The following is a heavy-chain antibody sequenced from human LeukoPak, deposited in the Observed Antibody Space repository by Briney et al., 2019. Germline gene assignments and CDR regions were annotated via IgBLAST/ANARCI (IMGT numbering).Heavy chain of an antibody. V-gene: IGHV3-30*02. CDR3: AKEYTPSSPLGELDS. Sequence: SGGSLRLSCAVSGFNLNSYAMHWVRQAPGKGLEWVAVIRHDEANSFYVDSVQGRFTISRDTSKKLLYLQMNSLRVEDTAVYYCAKEYTPSSPLGELDSWGQGTLVTVSS. CDR2: IRHDEANS. D-gene: IGHD6-6*01. J-gene: IGHJ4*02. CDR1: GFNLNSYA.